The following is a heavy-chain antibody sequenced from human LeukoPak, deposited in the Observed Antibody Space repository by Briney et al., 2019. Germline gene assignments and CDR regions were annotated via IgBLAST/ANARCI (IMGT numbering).Heavy chain of an antibody. V-gene: IGHV3-23*01. J-gene: IGHJ4*02. Sequence: GGSLRLSCAASGFTFSDFAMSWVRQAPGKGLEWVSTISDGGSITYYADSVKGRFTISRDNSKNTLFLQMNSLRAEDTALYYCAKSRGSGSNMARGVNFDYWGQGTLVTVSS. D-gene: IGHD3-10*01. CDR3: AKSRGSGSNMARGVNFDY. CDR1: GFTFSDFA. CDR2: ISDGGSIT.